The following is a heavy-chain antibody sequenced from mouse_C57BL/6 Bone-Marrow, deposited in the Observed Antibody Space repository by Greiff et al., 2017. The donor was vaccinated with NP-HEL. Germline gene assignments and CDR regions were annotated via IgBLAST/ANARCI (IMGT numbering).Heavy chain of an antibody. CDR3: ARRDY. J-gene: IGHJ2*01. Sequence: VQLQQSGPELVKPGASVKISCKASGYSFTGYYMNWVKQSPEKSLEWIGEINPSTGGTTYNQKFKAKATLTVAKSSSTAYMQLKSLTSEDSAVYYCARRDYWGQGTTLTVSS. CDR1: GYSFTGYY. CDR2: INPSTGGT. V-gene: IGHV1-42*01.